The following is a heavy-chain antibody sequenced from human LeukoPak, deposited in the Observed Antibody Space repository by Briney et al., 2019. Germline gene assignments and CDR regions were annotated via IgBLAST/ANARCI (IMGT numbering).Heavy chain of an antibody. CDR1: GLTFSDNQ. CDR3: AREISGQWLVPGY. CDR2: ISSSGITI. V-gene: IGHV3-11*04. D-gene: IGHD6-19*01. Sequence: PGGSLRLSCVVSGLTFSDNQMAWIRQAPGKGLEGVSHISSSGITIYYVDSVKGRFTISRDDAKSSVYLQMNSLRAEDTAVYYCAREISGQWLVPGYWGQGTLVTVSS. J-gene: IGHJ4*02.